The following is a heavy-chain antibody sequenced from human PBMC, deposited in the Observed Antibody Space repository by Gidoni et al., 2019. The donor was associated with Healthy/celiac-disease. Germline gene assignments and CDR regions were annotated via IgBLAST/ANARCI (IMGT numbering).Heavy chain of an antibody. CDR3: AKDLVRGVINPPAIDY. J-gene: IGHJ4*02. V-gene: IGHV3-30*18. CDR1: GFTFSSYG. Sequence: QDQLVESGGGVVQPGRSLRLSCAASGFTFSSYGMHWVRQAPGKGLEWVAVISYDGSNKYYADSVKGRFTISRDNSKNTLYLQMNSLRAEDTAVYYCAKDLVRGVINPPAIDYWGQGTLVTVSS. D-gene: IGHD3-10*01. CDR2: ISYDGSNK.